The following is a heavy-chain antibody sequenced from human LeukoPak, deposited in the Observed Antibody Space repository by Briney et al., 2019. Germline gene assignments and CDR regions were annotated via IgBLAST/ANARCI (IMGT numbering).Heavy chain of an antibody. J-gene: IGHJ4*02. CDR1: GYTFTGYY. CDR2: INPNGGGT. Sequence: GASVKVSCKASGYTFTGYYMHWVRQAPGQGLEWMGWINPNGGGTNYAQKFQGWVTMTRDTSISTAYMELSRLRSDDTAVYYCARGSDIVVVPAAGPFDYWGQGTLVAVSS. D-gene: IGHD2-2*01. CDR3: ARGSDIVVVPAAGPFDY. V-gene: IGHV1-2*04.